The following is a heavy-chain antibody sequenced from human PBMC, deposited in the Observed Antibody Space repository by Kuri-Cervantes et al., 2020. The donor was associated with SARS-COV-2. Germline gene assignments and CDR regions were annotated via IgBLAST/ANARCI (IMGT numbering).Heavy chain of an antibody. CDR1: GFTFSTYG. Sequence: GESLKISCAASGFTFSTYGMHWVRQAPGKGLEWVAVISYDGSNKYYTDSVKGRFTISRDNSKSTLYLQMNSLRAEDTAVYYCAKGSYSSPLDYYYGMDVWGQGTTVTVSS. CDR3: AKGSYSSPLDYYYGMDV. V-gene: IGHV3-30*18. J-gene: IGHJ6*02. CDR2: ISYDGSNK. D-gene: IGHD6-13*01.